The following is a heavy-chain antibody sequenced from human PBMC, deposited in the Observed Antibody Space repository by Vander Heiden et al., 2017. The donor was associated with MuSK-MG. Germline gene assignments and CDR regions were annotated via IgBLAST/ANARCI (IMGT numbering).Heavy chain of an antibody. CDR3: AKRSGWYSRVFDY. CDR1: GFIFSSYA. D-gene: IGHD6-19*01. J-gene: IGHJ4*02. Sequence: EVQLLESGGGLVQPGGSLRLPCAASGFIFSSYAMGWVRQAPGKGLEWVSAISGSGGSTYYADSVKGRFTISRDNSKNTLYLQMNSLRAEDTAVYYCAKRSGWYSRVFDYWGQGTLVTVSS. V-gene: IGHV3-23*01. CDR2: ISGSGGST.